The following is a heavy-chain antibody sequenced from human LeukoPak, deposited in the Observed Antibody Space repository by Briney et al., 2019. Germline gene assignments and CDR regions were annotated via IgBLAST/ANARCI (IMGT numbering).Heavy chain of an antibody. V-gene: IGHV3-66*02. Sequence: PGGSLRLSCAASGFTVSSNYMSWVRQAPGKGLEWVSVIYSGGSTYYADSVKGRFTISRDNSKNTLYLQMNSLRAEDTAVYYCARSYYYGSGSPKYWGQGTLVTVSS. J-gene: IGHJ4*02. CDR3: ARSYYYGSGSPKY. CDR2: IYSGGST. D-gene: IGHD3-10*01. CDR1: GFTVSSNY.